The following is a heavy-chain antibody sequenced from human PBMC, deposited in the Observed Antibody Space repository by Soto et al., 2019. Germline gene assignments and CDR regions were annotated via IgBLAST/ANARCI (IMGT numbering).Heavy chain of an antibody. V-gene: IGHV4-30-4*01. CDR2: IYYSGST. CDR1: GGSISSGDYY. CDR3: ARVGFYDFWSGPAPSGGMDV. J-gene: IGHJ6*02. D-gene: IGHD3-3*01. Sequence: SETLSLTYTVSGGSISSGDYYWSWIRQPPGKGLEWIGYIYYSGSTYYNPSLKSRVTISVDTSKNQFSLKLSSVTAADTAVYYCARVGFYDFWSGPAPSGGMDVWGQGTTVTVSS.